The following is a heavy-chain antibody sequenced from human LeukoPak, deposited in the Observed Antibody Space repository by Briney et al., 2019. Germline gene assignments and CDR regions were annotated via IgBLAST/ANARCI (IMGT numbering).Heavy chain of an antibody. Sequence: PAGSLRLSCAASGFTFSSYAMHWVRQAPGKGLEWVAFIRYDERNKYYSDSVKGRFTISRDNSKNTLYLQMNSLRAEDTAVYYCAKDVSRILTGARNYFDSWGQGTLVTVSS. CDR3: AKDVSRILTGARNYFDS. CDR1: GFTFSSYA. J-gene: IGHJ4*02. CDR2: IRYDERNK. V-gene: IGHV3-30*02. D-gene: IGHD3-9*01.